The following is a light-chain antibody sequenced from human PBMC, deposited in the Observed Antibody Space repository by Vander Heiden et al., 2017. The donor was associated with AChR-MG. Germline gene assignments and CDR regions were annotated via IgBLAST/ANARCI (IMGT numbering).Light chain of an antibody. CDR1: SSNTGAGYD. J-gene: IGLJ2*01. V-gene: IGLV1-40*01. CDR2: GNS. Sequence: QSVLTPPPSVSGAPGQRVTIPCTGSSSNTGAGYDVHWYQQLPGTAPIILIYGNSNRPSGGPDRFSGSKSGTSASLAITGLQAEDEADYYCQSYDSSLSVVFGGGTKLTVL. CDR3: QSYDSSLSVV.